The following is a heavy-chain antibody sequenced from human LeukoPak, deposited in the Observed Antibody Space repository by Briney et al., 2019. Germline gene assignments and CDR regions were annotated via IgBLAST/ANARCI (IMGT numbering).Heavy chain of an antibody. CDR1: GYRFTTYW. Sequence: GESLKISCKGSGYRFTTYWIGWVRQMPGKGLEWMGDIYPGDSATRYSPSFQGQVTNSADKSISTAYLQWSSLKASDTALHYRASTTMVRGVISYFDTWGEGTVVTVSS. D-gene: IGHD3-10*01. CDR3: ASTTMVRGVISYFDT. V-gene: IGHV5-51*01. J-gene: IGHJ4*02. CDR2: IYPGDSAT.